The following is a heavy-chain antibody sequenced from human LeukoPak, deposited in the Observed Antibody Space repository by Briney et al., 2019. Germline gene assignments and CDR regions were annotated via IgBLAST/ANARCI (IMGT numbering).Heavy chain of an antibody. D-gene: IGHD3-10*01. CDR3: AKSLFTSATGSGRAFDI. CDR2: ISAGGDRT. V-gene: IGHV3-23*01. Sequence: GGSLRLSCAASRFTFSTFPMGWVRQAPGKGLEWVSGISAGGDRTFYADSVRGRFTISRDNSKNTLYLQMNSLRAEDTAVYYCAKSLFTSATGSGRAFDIWGQGTMVTVSS. CDR1: RFTFSTFP. J-gene: IGHJ3*02.